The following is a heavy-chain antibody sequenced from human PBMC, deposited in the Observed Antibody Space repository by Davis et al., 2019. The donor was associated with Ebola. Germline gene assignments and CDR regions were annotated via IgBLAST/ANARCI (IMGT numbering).Heavy chain of an antibody. J-gene: IGHJ3*02. D-gene: IGHD3-10*01. CDR1: GFTFSSYG. CDR2: IWKDGDNK. CDR3: ARAGLWFGELGAFDI. V-gene: IGHV3-33*01. Sequence: PGGSLRLSCAASGFTFSSYGMHWVRQAPGKGLEWVAVIWKDGDNKYYADSVKGRFAISRDNSKNTLYLQMNSLRAEDTAVYYCARAGLWFGELGAFDIWGQGTMVSVSS.